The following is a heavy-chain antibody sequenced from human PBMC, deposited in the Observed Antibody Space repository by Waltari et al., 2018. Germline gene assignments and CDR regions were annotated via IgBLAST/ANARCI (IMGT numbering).Heavy chain of an antibody. Sequence: EVKMVESGGGLVQPGGSLSLSCAASGFTFSRLWMHLVRQASGKGLEGVANIKQDGSENDYVDSGKGRFTISRDNAKNSLYLQMNSLRAEDTAVYYCARDLSGAYGSGSYSNYWGQGTLVTVSS. V-gene: IGHV3-7*01. J-gene: IGHJ4*02. D-gene: IGHD3-10*01. CDR2: IKQDGSEN. CDR1: GFTFSRLW. CDR3: ARDLSGAYGSGSYSNY.